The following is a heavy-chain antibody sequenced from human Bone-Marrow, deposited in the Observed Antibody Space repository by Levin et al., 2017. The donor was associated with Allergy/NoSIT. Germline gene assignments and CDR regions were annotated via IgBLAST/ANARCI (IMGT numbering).Heavy chain of an antibody. CDR3: AIYGSGNDYSAFDI. J-gene: IGHJ3*02. D-gene: IGHD3-10*01. CDR1: GFTVSSHH. CDR2: IYSGGRG. V-gene: IGHV3-53*01. Sequence: GESLKISCAASGFTVSSHHMSWVRQAPGKGLEWVSLIYSGGRGYYADSVRGRFTISRDNSKNTLYLQLNSLRADDTAVYYCAIYGSGNDYSAFDIWGQGTMVTVSS.